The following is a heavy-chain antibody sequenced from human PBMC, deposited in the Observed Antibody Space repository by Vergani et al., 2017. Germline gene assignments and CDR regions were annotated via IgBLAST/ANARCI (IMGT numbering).Heavy chain of an antibody. V-gene: IGHV4-59*12. D-gene: IGHD6-13*01. CDR1: GGSISSYY. CDR2: INHSGST. J-gene: IGHJ6*02. CDR3: ASCIAAPGLDV. Sequence: QVQLQESGPGLVKPSETLSLTCTVSGGSISSYYWSWIRQPPGKGLEWIGEINHSGSTNYNPSLKSRVTISVDTSKNQFSLKLSSVTAADTAVYYCASCIAAPGLDVWGQGTTVTVSS.